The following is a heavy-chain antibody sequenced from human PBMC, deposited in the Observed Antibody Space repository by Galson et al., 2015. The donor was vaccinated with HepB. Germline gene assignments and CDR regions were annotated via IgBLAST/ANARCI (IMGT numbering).Heavy chain of an antibody. D-gene: IGHD3-10*01. CDR2: IWYDGSNK. J-gene: IGHJ4*02. CDR3: ASGGTFGEFGPLDY. CDR1: GFTFSSYG. V-gene: IGHV3-33*01. Sequence: SLRLSCAASGFTFSSYGMHWVRQAPGKGLEWVAVIWYDGSNKYYADSVKGRFTISRDNSKNTLYRQMNSLRAEDTAVYYCASGGTFGEFGPLDYWGQGTLVTVSS.